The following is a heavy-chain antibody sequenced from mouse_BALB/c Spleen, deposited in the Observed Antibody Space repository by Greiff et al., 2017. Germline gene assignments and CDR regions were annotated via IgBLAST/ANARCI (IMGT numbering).Heavy chain of an antibody. CDR3: TRWGGRDYYAMDY. V-gene: IGHV1-15*01. J-gene: IGHJ4*01. Sequence: QVHVKQSGAELVRPGASVTLSCKASGYTFTDYEMHWVKQTPVHGLEWIGAIDPETGGTAYNQKFKGKATLTADKSSSTAYMELRSLTSEDSAVYYCTRWGGRDYYAMDYWGQGTSVTVSS. CDR2: IDPETGGT. CDR1: GYTFTDYE. D-gene: IGHD3-3*01.